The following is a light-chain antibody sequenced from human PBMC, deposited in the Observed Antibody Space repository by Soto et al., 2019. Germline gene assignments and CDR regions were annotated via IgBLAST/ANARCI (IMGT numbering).Light chain of an antibody. CDR3: QQYGGSPRT. CDR1: QRVRRSY. CDR2: DAS. Sequence: EIVLPQSPGTPSLSPGESATLSCRASQRVRRSYLAWSQQKRGQAPRLLIHDASSRATGIPDRFSGSGSGTDFTLTISRLEPEDFAVYYCQQYGGSPRTVGKGTKVDIK. J-gene: IGKJ1*01. V-gene: IGKV3-20*01.